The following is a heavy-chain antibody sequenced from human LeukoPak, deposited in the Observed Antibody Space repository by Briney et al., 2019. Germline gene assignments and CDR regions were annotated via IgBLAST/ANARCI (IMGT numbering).Heavy chain of an antibody. J-gene: IGHJ5*02. CDR1: GGTFSSYA. Sequence: SVKVSCKASGGTFSSYAISWVRQAPGQGLEWMGRIIPIFGTANYVQKFQGRVTITTDESTSTAYMELSSLRSEDTAVYYCARGGYSYGYVGGFDPWGQGTLVTVSS. CDR3: ARGGYSYGYVGGFDP. D-gene: IGHD5-18*01. V-gene: IGHV1-69*05. CDR2: IIPIFGTA.